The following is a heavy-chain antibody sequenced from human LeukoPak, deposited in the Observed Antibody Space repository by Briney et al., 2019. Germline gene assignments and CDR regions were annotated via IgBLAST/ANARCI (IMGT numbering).Heavy chain of an antibody. CDR2: ISVSGGST. D-gene: IGHD5-24*01. Sequence: GGSLRLSCAASGFTFSSYAMSWVRQAPGKGLERVSAISVSGGSTYYADSVKGRLTISRDNSKNTLYLQMNSMRAEDTAVYYCGKESRDGYGPPYFDYWGQGTLVTVSS. V-gene: IGHV3-23*01. J-gene: IGHJ4*02. CDR3: GKESRDGYGPPYFDY. CDR1: GFTFSSYA.